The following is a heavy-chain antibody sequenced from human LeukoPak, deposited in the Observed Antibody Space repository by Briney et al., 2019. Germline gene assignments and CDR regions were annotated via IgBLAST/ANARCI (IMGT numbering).Heavy chain of an antibody. D-gene: IGHD2-2*01. CDR1: GFTFSNAW. CDR2: IKSKTDGGTT. Sequence: GGSLRLSCAASGFTFSNAWMSWVRQAPGKGLEWVGRIKSKTDGGTTDYAAPVKGRFTISRDDSKNTLYLQMNSLKTEDTAVYYCTTDSGRECSSTSCYADYYYYYYMDVWGKGTTVTVSS. J-gene: IGHJ6*03. V-gene: IGHV3-15*01. CDR3: TTDSGRECSSTSCYADYYYYYYMDV.